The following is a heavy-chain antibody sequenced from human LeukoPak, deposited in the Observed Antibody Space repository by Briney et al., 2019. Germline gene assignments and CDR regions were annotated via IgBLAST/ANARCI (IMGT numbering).Heavy chain of an antibody. V-gene: IGHV1-18*01. J-gene: IGHJ4*02. D-gene: IGHD5-18*01. Sequence: GASVKVSCKASGYTFTSYGISWVRQAPGQGLEWMGWISAYNGNTNYAQKLQGRVTMTTDTSTSTAYMELSRLRSDDTAVYYCARDMIRHSYGEGGFDYWGQGTLVTVSS. CDR1: GYTFTSYG. CDR2: ISAYNGNT. CDR3: ARDMIRHSYGEGGFDY.